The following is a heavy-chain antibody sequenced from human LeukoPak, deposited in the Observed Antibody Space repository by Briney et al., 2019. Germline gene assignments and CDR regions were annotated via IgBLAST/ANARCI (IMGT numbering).Heavy chain of an antibody. CDR2: IKQDGSEK. J-gene: IGHJ4*02. V-gene: IGHV3-7*01. D-gene: IGHD3-10*01. CDR1: GFTFSIYW. Sequence: GGSLRLSCAASGFTFSIYWMSWVRQAPGKGLEWVANIKQDGSEKYYVDSVKGRFTISRDNAKNSLYLQMDSLRAEDTAVYYCARDMDFDYWGQGTLSPSLQ. CDR3: ARDMDFDY.